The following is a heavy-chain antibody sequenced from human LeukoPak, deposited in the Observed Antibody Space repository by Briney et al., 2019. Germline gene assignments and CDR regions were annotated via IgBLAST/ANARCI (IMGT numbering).Heavy chain of an antibody. J-gene: IGHJ4*02. CDR2: THYSGNT. D-gene: IGHD3-22*01. V-gene: IGHV4-59*08. Sequence: SETLSLTCTVSGGSITTYYWSWIRQPPGKGLEWIGYTHYSGNTNYNPSLKSRVTMSVDTSKNQFSLKLSSVTAADTAVYYCAREYHYYDTRGYYYFDYWGQGTLVTVSS. CDR3: AREYHYYDTRGYYYFDY. CDR1: GGSITTYY.